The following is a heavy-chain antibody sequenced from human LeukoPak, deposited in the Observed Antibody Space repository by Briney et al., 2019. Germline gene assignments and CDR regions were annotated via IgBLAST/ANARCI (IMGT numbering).Heavy chain of an antibody. J-gene: IGHJ4*02. Sequence: GGSLRLSCAASGFTFTTYWMSWVRQAPGKGLEWVANIKQDGTERYYVDSVKGRFTISRDNVKNSLYLQMNSLRVEDTAVYYCARDRYYSSSFDYWGQGTLVTVSS. V-gene: IGHV3-7*01. CDR3: ARDRYYSSSFDY. D-gene: IGHD6-6*01. CDR1: GFTFTTYW. CDR2: IKQDGTER.